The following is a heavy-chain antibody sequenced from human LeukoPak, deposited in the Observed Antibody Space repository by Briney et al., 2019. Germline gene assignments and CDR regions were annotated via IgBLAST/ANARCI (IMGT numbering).Heavy chain of an antibody. D-gene: IGHD1-26*01. J-gene: IGHJ4*02. CDR1: CGSISSYY. CDR3: ATGGSGSYYELSY. V-gene: IGHV4-59*01. Sequence: SETLSLTCTVSCGSISSYYWSWIRQPPGKGLEWIGYIYYSGSTNYNPSLKSRVTISVDTSKNQFSLKLSSVTAADTAVYYCATGGSGSYYELSYWGQGTLVTVSS. CDR2: IYYSGST.